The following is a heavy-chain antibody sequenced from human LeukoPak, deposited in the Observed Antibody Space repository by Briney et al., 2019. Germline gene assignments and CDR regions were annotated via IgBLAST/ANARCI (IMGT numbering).Heavy chain of an antibody. J-gene: IGHJ3*02. CDR2: ISYDGSNK. V-gene: IGHV3-30-3*01. Sequence: GGSLRLSCAASGFTFSNYAMIWVRQAPGKGLEWVAVISYDGSNKYYADSVKGRFTISRDNSKNTLYLQMNSLRAEDTAVYYCARGEYSSSSSWPGAFDIWGQGTMVTVSS. CDR1: GFTFSNYA. CDR3: ARGEYSSSSSWPGAFDI. D-gene: IGHD6-6*01.